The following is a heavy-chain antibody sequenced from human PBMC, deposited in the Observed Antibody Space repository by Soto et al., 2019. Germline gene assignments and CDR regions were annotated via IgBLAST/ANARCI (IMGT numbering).Heavy chain of an antibody. CDR1: GYSISSGYY. CDR2: IYHSGST. J-gene: IGHJ4*02. CDR3: ARDGSGFDY. Sequence: SETLSLTCAVSGYSISSGYYWGWIRQPPGKGLEWIGSIYHSGSTYYNPSLKSRVTISVDTSKNKFSLKLSSVTAADTAVYYCARDGSGFDYWGQGTLVTVSS. D-gene: IGHD6-19*01. V-gene: IGHV4-38-2*02.